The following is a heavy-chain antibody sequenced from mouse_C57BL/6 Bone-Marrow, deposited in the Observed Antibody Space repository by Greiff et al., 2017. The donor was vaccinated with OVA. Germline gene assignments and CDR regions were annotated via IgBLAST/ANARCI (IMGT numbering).Heavy chain of an antibody. D-gene: IGHD1-1*01. CDR1: GFTFSDYY. CDR2: INYDGSST. V-gene: IGHV5-16*01. CDR3: ARDYYGSSSYLDY. Sequence: EVKLVESEGGLVQPGSSMKLSCTASGFTFSDYYMAWVRQVPEKGLEWVANINYDGSSTYYMDSLKSRFIISRDNAKNILYLQRSSLKSEDTATDYCARDYYGSSSYLDYWGQGTTLTVSS. J-gene: IGHJ2*01.